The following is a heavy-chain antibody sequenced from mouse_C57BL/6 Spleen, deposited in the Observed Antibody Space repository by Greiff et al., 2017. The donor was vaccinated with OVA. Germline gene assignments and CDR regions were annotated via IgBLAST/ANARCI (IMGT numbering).Heavy chain of an antibody. CDR1: GFSFNTYA. V-gene: IGHV10-1*01. D-gene: IGHD2-3*01. J-gene: IGHJ3*01. CDR2: IRSKSNNYAT. CDR3: VRHAPRYDEGFAY. Sequence: EVKLVESGGGLVQPKGSLKLSCAASGFSFNTYAMNWVRQAPGKGLEWVARIRSKSNNYATYYADSVKDRFTISRDDSESMLYLQMNNLKTEDTAMYYCVRHAPRYDEGFAYWGQGTLVTVSA.